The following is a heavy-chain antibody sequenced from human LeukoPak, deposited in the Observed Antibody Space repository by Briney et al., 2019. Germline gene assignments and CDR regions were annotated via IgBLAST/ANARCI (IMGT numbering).Heavy chain of an antibody. CDR3: AKSVETLAANRLAY. CDR1: GFTVITND. J-gene: IGHJ4*02. D-gene: IGHD2-15*01. CDR2: LYSDGNI. V-gene: IGHV3-53*01. Sequence: GGSLRLSCAASGFTVITNDMTWVRQAPGKGLDWVSVLYSDGNIKYADSVQGRFTISRDNSKNPLNLEMNSLSPHETAVYYFAKSVETLAANRLAYWGQGTLVTVSS.